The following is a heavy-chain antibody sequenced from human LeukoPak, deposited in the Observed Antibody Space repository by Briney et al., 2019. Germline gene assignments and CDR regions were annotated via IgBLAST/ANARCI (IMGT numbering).Heavy chain of an antibody. CDR1: GSTFSAYS. D-gene: IGHD3-9*01. CDR2: VGSSGAYI. Sequence: RGSLRLSCAASGSTFSAYSMTWVRQAPGKGLEWVASVGSSGAYIYYADSVKGRFTISRDNAKNSLFLQMNSLKTEDTAVYYCTGARKLRYFDWVDYWGQGTLVTVSS. J-gene: IGHJ4*02. V-gene: IGHV3-21*03. CDR3: TGARKLRYFDWVDY.